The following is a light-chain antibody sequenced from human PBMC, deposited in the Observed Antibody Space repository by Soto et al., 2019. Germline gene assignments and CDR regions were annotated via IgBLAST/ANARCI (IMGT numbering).Light chain of an antibody. Sequence: EIVLTQSPAILSMSPGERATLSCRARQSVSSYFAWYQQKPGQAPRLLIYDASNRGTGVPARFSGTGSGTDFPLTISSLEPAGFAVYYCPQRRYWPVMLGPRTKVQI. J-gene: IGKJ1*01. CDR2: DAS. CDR3: PQRRYWPVM. CDR1: QSVSSY. V-gene: IGKV3-11*01.